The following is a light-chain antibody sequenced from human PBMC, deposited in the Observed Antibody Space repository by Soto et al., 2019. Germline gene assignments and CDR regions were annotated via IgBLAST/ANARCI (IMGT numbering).Light chain of an antibody. CDR3: QTWGTGSAIVV. J-gene: IGLJ7*01. CDR2: VNSGGSH. CDR1: SGHSNYA. Sequence: QSVLTQSPSASASLGASVKNTCTLSSGHSNYAIAWHQQQPEKGPRYLMKVNSGGSHIKGDGIPDRFSGSSSGAERYLFISSLQSEDEADYYCQTWGTGSAIVVFGGGTQLTVL. V-gene: IGLV4-69*01.